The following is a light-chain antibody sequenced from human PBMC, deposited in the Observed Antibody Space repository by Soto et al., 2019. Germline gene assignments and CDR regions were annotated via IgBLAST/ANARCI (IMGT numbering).Light chain of an antibody. J-gene: IGLJ1*01. CDR1: SSDIGAYNF. CDR2: DVS. V-gene: IGLV2-14*01. Sequence: QSALTQPASVSGYPGQSITISCTGSSSDIGAYNFVSWYQQHPGKAPKLMIYDVSDRPSGVSSRFSGSKSGNTASLTISGLQAEDEADYFCSSYTSSSSSYVFGTGTKLTVL. CDR3: SSYTSSSSSYV.